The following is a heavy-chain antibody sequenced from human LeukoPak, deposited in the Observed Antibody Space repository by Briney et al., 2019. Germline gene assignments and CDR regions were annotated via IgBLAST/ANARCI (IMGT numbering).Heavy chain of an antibody. CDR3: AKDQTTVTNFDY. D-gene: IGHD4-17*01. CDR1: GFTFSSST. Sequence: AGGSLRLSCAASGFTFSSSTMSWVRQAPGKGLEWVSAISGSGGSTYYADSVKGRFTISRDNSKNTLYLQMNSLRAEDTAVYYCAKDQTTVTNFDYWGQGTLVTVSS. J-gene: IGHJ4*02. V-gene: IGHV3-23*01. CDR2: ISGSGGST.